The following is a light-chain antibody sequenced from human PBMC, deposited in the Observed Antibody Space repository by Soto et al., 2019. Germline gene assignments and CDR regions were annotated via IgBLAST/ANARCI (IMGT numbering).Light chain of an antibody. CDR2: AAS. Sequence: IQMTPSPSTLSASVGDRVTITCRASQSISSWLAWYQQKPGKAPKLLIYAASTLQSGVPSRFSGSGSGTDFTLTISCLQSEDFATYYCQQYYSYPRTFGQGTKVAIK. V-gene: IGKV1-5*01. CDR1: QSISSW. CDR3: QQYYSYPRT. J-gene: IGKJ1*01.